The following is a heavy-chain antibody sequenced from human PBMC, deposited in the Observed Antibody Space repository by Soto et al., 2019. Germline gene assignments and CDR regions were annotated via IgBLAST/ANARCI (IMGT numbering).Heavy chain of an antibody. CDR3: ARVRCSSTSCFRLDY. CDR2: IYYSGNT. V-gene: IGHV4-31*03. CDR1: GGSISSSGYY. D-gene: IGHD2-2*01. J-gene: IGHJ4*02. Sequence: QVQLQESGPGLVKPSQTLSLTCTVSGGSISSSGYYWTWIRQHPGKGPEWIGYIYYSGNTYYNPSLRSRVTISADTSKNQFSLRLSSVTAADTTVYYCARVRCSSTSCFRLDYWGRGTLVSVSS.